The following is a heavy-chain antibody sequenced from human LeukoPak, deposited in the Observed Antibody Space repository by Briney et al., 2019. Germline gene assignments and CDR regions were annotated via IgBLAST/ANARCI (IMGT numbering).Heavy chain of an antibody. V-gene: IGHV4-61*10. CDR1: NGSISSDTYF. Sequence: PSETLSLTCTVSNGSISSDTYFWSWIRQPAGKGLEWIGYIYYSGSTNYNPSLKSRVTISVDTSKNQFSLKLSSVTAADTAVYYCARRGHMFGELSDNWGQGTLVTVSS. D-gene: IGHD3-10*02. J-gene: IGHJ4*02. CDR2: IYYSGST. CDR3: ARRGHMFGELSDN.